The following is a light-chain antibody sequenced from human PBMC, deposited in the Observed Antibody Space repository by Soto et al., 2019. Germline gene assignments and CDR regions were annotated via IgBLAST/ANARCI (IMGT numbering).Light chain of an antibody. J-gene: IGLJ7*01. V-gene: IGLV2-23*02. CDR1: SSDVGSYNL. CDR2: EVS. Sequence: QSVLTQPASVSGSPGQSITISCTGTSSDVGSYNLVSWYQQHPGKAPKLMISEVSKRPSGISDRFSGSKSGSTASLTISGLQAEDEADYYCCSYAGTSTHTVFGGGTKHTVL. CDR3: CSYAGTSTHTV.